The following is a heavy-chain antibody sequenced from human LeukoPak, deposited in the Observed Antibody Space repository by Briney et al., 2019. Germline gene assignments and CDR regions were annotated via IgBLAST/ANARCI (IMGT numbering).Heavy chain of an antibody. J-gene: IGHJ4*02. Sequence: GGSLRLSCAASGFTFGSYAMHWVRQAPGKGLEWVAVISYDGGNKYYADSVKGRFTISRDNSKNTLYLQMNSLRAEDTAVYYCARAYSSGIDYWGQGTLVTVSS. CDR1: GFTFGSYA. V-gene: IGHV3-30-3*01. CDR2: ISYDGGNK. CDR3: ARAYSSGIDY. D-gene: IGHD6-19*01.